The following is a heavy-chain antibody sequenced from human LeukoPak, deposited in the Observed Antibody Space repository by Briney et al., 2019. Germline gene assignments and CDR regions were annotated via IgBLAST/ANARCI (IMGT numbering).Heavy chain of an antibody. Sequence: AGGSLRLSCAASGFTFSNAWMNWVRQAPGKGLGWVGRIKSKTDGGTTDYAAPVKGRFTISRDDSKNTLYLQMNSLKTEDTAIYYCTTGGSPHYYYGMDVWGQGTTVTVSS. CDR3: TTGGSPHYYYGMDV. CDR1: GFTFSNAW. J-gene: IGHJ6*02. CDR2: IKSKTDGGTT. D-gene: IGHD5-12*01. V-gene: IGHV3-15*07.